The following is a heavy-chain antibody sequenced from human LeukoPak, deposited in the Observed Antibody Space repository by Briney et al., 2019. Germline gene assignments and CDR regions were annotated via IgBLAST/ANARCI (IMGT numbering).Heavy chain of an antibody. CDR2: ISSSSSTI. J-gene: IGHJ4*02. CDR3: AKGGERSSTSMDY. CDR1: GFTFSNAW. V-gene: IGHV3-48*04. Sequence: GGSLRLSCAASGFTFSNAWMSWVRQAPGKGLEWVSYISSSSSTIYYADSLKGRFTISRDNAKNSLYLEMKSLRVEDTAVYYCAKGGERSSTSMDYWGQGTLVTVSS. D-gene: IGHD6-13*01.